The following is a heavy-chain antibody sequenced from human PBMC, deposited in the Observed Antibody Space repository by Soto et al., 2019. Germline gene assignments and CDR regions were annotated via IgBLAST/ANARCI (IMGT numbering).Heavy chain of an antibody. CDR1: GFTFNSYV. V-gene: IGHV3-30*18. J-gene: IGHJ4*02. CDR2: ASYDGSNK. D-gene: IGHD2-2*01. Sequence: GGSIRLSCAASGFTFNSYVMHWFRQAPGKGLEWVAVASYDGSNKYYADSVKGRFTISRDNSKNTLYLQMDSLRAEDTAVYYCAKQDIIVLQGYLGGFDYWGQGTQVTVSS. CDR3: AKQDIIVLQGYLGGFDY.